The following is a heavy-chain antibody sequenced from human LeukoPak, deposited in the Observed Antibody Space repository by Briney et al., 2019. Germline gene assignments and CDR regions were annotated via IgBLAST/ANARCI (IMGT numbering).Heavy chain of an antibody. CDR3: ARNKYYYDSSGYLTHSYYFDY. CDR2: IIPIFGTA. D-gene: IGHD3-22*01. V-gene: IGHV1-69*13. Sequence: SVKVSCKASGGTFSSYAISWVRQAPGQGLEWMGGIIPIFGTANYAQKFQGRVTITADESTSTAYMELSSLRSEDTAVYYCARNKYYYDSSGYLTHSYYFDYWGQGTLVTVSS. J-gene: IGHJ4*02. CDR1: GGTFSSYA.